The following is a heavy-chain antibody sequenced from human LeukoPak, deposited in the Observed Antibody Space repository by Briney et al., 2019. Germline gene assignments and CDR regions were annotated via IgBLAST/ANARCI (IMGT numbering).Heavy chain of an antibody. Sequence: GGSLRLSCAASGFTFSSYAMSWVRQAPGKGLEWVSTISDSGSTYYADSVKGRFSISRDNSKNTLYLQMNSLRAEDTAVYYCVNGPGLVGATYYFDYWGQGTLVTVSS. J-gene: IGHJ4*02. V-gene: IGHV3-23*01. D-gene: IGHD1-26*01. CDR2: ISDSGST. CDR1: GFTFSSYA. CDR3: VNGPGLVGATYYFDY.